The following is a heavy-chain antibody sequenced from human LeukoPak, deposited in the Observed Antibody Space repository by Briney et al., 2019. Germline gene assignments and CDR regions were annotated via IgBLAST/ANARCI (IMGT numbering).Heavy chain of an antibody. CDR2: IYYSGST. V-gene: IGHV4-59*12. J-gene: IGHJ4*02. CDR1: GGSISSYY. CDR3: ARGRYNYGGAVGDYFDY. D-gene: IGHD1-1*01. Sequence: SETLSLTCTVSGGSISSYYWSWIRQPPGKGLEWIGYIYYSGSTNYNPSLKSRVTMSVDTSKNQFSLKLSSVTAADTAVYYCARGRYNYGGAVGDYFDYWGQGTLVTVSS.